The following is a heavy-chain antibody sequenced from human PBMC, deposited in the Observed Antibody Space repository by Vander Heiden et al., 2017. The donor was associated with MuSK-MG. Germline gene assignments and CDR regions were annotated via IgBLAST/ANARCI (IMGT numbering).Heavy chain of an antibody. D-gene: IGHD5-12*01. CDR1: GYTFTGYY. CDR2: INPNSGGT. V-gene: IGHV1-2*02. Sequence: QVQLVQSGAEVKKPGASVKVSCKASGYTFTGYYMHWVRQAPGQGLEWMGWINPNSGGTNDAQKFQGRVTMTRDTSISTAYMELSRLRSDDTAVYYCASYSGYDSGLLGWGQGNLVTVSS. J-gene: IGHJ4*02. CDR3: ASYSGYDSGLLG.